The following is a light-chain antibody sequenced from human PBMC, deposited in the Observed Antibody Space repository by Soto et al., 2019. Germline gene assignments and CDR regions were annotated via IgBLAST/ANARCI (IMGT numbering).Light chain of an antibody. J-gene: IGLJ3*02. CDR2: RNT. CDR3: STWDDSLRGWL. CDR1: LSNLGSNY. V-gene: IGLV1-47*01. Sequence: QSVLTQPPSASGTPGQTVTLSCSGGLSNLGSNYVYLYHHFPGTAPKLLIYRNTQRPPGVPDRFSGSKSGTSASLAISGLRSEDEGGYYCSTWDDSLRGWLFGGGTKRTVL.